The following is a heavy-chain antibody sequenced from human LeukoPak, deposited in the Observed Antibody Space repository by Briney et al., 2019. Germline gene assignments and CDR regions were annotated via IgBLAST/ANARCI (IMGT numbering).Heavy chain of an antibody. CDR1: GYTFTGYY. V-gene: IGHV1-2*02. Sequence: GASVKVSCKASGYTFTGYYMHWVRQAPGQGLEWMGWINPNSGGTNYAQKFQGRVTMTRDTSISTAYMELSRLRSDDTAMYYCARAGYSYGYYFDCWGQGTLVTVSS. J-gene: IGHJ4*02. CDR2: INPNSGGT. CDR3: ARAGYSYGYYFDC. D-gene: IGHD5-18*01.